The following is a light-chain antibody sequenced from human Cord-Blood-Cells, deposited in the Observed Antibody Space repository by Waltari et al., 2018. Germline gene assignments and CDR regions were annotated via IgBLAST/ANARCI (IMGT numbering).Light chain of an antibody. J-gene: IGLJ2*01. CDR3: QAWDSSTAV. V-gene: IGLV3-1*01. CDR1: KSGDKY. Sequence: SYELTQPPSVSVSPGQTASITCSGDKSGDKYACWYQQKPGQSPGLVIYKARKRPSGSPERTSGSNSGITATLTIRGTQAMEEAEYYCQAWDSSTAVFGGGTKLTVL. CDR2: KAR.